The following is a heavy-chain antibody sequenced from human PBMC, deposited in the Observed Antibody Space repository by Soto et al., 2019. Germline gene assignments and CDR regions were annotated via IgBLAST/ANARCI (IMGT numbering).Heavy chain of an antibody. CDR2: IKQDGTEK. V-gene: IGHV3-7*01. Sequence: GGSLRLSXTASGFTFSSYWMSWVRQAPGKGLEWVANIKQDGTEKYYVDSVKGRFTVSRDNAKNSLFLLMNSLRAEDTGIYYCARDKDWAFDYWGQGTLVTVSS. CDR1: GFTFSSYW. J-gene: IGHJ4*02. D-gene: IGHD3-9*01. CDR3: ARDKDWAFDY.